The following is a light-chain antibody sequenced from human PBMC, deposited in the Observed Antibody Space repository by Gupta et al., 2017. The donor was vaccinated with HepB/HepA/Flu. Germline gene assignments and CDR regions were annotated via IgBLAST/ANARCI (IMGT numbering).Light chain of an antibody. CDR3: SAWDNTLRGYV. V-gene: IGLV10-54*04. CDR1: RNNVGSQG. CDR2: RND. Sequence: HAGLTQPPSASMDLRQPATLTCTGNRNNVGSQGAVWLQQHQGHPPKVISYRNDNRPSGISDRFSASRSGDTASLTISGLQPEDEADYYCSAWDNTLRGYVFGTGTKVTVL. J-gene: IGLJ1*01.